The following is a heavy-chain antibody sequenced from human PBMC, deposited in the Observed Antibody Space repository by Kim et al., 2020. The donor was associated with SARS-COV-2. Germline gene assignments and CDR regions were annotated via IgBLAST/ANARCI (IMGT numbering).Heavy chain of an antibody. CDR2: ISRSGSTI. V-gene: IGHV3-11*01. J-gene: IGHJ3*02. CDR3: ARDYGDYYDAFDI. Sequence: GGSLRLSCAASGFTFSDYYMSWIRQAPGKGLEWVSYISRSGSTIYYADSVKGRFTISRDNAKNSLYLQMNSLRAEDTAVYYCARDYGDYYDAFDIWGQGTMVTVAS. D-gene: IGHD4-17*01. CDR1: GFTFSDYY.